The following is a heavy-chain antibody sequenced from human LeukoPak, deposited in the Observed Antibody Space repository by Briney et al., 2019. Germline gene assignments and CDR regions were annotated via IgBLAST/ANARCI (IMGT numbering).Heavy chain of an antibody. CDR2: ISGSGGST. CDR1: GFTFSSYA. V-gene: IGHV3-23*01. J-gene: IGHJ4*02. CDR3: AKWTVIGYYYDSSGANGDY. Sequence: PGGSLRLSCAASGFTFSSYAMSWVRQAPGKGLEWVSAISGSGGSTYYADSVKGRFTISRDNSKNTLYLQMNSLRAEDTAVYYCAKWTVIGYYYDSSGANGDYWGQGTLATVSS. D-gene: IGHD3-22*01.